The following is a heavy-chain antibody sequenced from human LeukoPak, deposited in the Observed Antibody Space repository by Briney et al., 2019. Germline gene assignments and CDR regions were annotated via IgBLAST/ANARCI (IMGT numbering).Heavy chain of an antibody. Sequence: QPGRSLRLSCAASGFTFSSSGMHWVRQAPGKGLEWVAVISYDGSHRYYADSVKGRLTISRDDSKNTLYLEMNSLRAEDTAVYYCAKDRSSSWSFDYWGQGTLVTVSS. J-gene: IGHJ4*02. V-gene: IGHV3-30*18. CDR3: AKDRSSSWSFDY. CDR2: ISYDGSHR. CDR1: GFTFSSSG. D-gene: IGHD6-13*01.